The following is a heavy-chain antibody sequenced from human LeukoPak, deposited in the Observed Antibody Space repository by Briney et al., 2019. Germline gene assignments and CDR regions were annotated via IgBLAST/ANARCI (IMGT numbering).Heavy chain of an antibody. CDR3: AKDDRGWFGELLTSFFDY. Sequence: GGSLRLSCAASGFTFSSYAMSWVRQAPGKGLEWVSAISGSGGSTYYADSVKGRFTISRDNSKNTLYLQMNSLRAEDTAVYYCAKDDRGWFGELLTSFFDYWGQGTLVTVSS. CDR2: ISGSGGST. J-gene: IGHJ4*02. D-gene: IGHD3-10*01. CDR1: GFTFSSYA. V-gene: IGHV3-23*01.